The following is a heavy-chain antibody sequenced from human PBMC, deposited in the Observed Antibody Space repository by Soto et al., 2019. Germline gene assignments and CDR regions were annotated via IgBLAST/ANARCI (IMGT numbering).Heavy chain of an antibody. CDR2: IYYSGST. V-gene: IGHV4-59*01. CDR1: CGSISSYY. J-gene: IGHJ5*02. D-gene: IGHD6-19*01. Sequence: PSETLSLTCTVSCGSISSYYWSWIRQPPGKGLEWIGYIYYSGSTNYNPSLKSRVTISVDTSKNQFSLKLSSVTAADTAVYYCARGGRAVAGTGWFDPWGQGTLVTVSS. CDR3: ARGGRAVAGTGWFDP.